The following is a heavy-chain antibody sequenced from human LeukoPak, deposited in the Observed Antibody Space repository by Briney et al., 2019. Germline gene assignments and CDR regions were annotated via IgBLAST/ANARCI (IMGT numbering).Heavy chain of an antibody. CDR2: ISSSSSYI. V-gene: IGHV3-21*01. CDR1: AFTFTSYS. D-gene: IGHD6-6*01. Sequence: PGGSLRLSCAASAFTFTSYSINWVRQAPGKGLEWVSSISSSSSYIYYADSVKGRFTISRDNAKNSLYLQMNSLRAEDTAVYYCARDLSEYSSGSDPWGQGTLVTVSS. J-gene: IGHJ5*02. CDR3: ARDLSEYSSGSDP.